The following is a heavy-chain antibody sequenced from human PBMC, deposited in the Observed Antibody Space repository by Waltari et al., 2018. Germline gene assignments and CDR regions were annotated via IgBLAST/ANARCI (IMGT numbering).Heavy chain of an antibody. CDR1: GGTFSSYA. CDR2: IIPIFGTA. Sequence: QVQLVQSGAEVKKPGSSVKVSCKASGGTFSSYAISWVRQAPGQGLDWMGRIIPIFGTANYAQKFRGRVTITADKATSTAYMELSSLRSEDTAVYYCARIPVVVGWGDYFDYWGQGTLVTVSS. V-gene: IGHV1-69*08. D-gene: IGHD2-21*01. CDR3: ARIPVVVGWGDYFDY. J-gene: IGHJ4*02.